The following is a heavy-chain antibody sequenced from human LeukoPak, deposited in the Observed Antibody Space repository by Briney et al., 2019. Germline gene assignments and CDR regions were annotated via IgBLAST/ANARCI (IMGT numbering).Heavy chain of an antibody. J-gene: IGHJ4*02. V-gene: IGHV3-64*01. Sequence: GGSLRLSCAASGFTFSSFPMHWVRQAPGKGLEFVSSLSSDGGTSFYASSVKGRFSVSRDNSMNMQYLQMDSLRPEDMAVYYCARDGSTGLSFDSWGLGTLVTVSS. CDR1: GFTFSSFP. CDR2: LSSDGGTS. CDR3: ARDGSTGLSFDS. D-gene: IGHD6-19*01.